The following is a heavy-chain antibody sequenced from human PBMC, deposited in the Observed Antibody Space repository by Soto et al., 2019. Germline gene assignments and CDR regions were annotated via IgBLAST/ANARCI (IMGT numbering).Heavy chain of an antibody. CDR3: ARAWSPFSY. J-gene: IGHJ4*02. D-gene: IGHD2-8*02. CDR2: IHSGGDT. CDR1: GFTVRNSQ. Sequence: QLGGSLRLSCAVSGFTVRNSQMNWVRQAPGKGLEWVSVIHSGGDTYYVDSVKGRFTISRDNPNYSLFLHMDSLRAEDTAVYYCARAWSPFSYWGQGTLVTVSS. V-gene: IGHV3-53*01.